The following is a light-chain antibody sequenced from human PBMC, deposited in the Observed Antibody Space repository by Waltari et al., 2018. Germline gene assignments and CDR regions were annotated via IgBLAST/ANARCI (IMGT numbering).Light chain of an antibody. V-gene: IGKV1-39*01. Sequence: DIQMTQSPSSLSAFVGDRVTITCRASQDIDTYLNWYQQKPGESPKLLIYAASSLQSGVPSRFSGSGSGTDFTLTISSLQVEDFATYYCQQSYSAPYTFGQGTKLGI. CDR2: AAS. CDR3: QQSYSAPYT. CDR1: QDIDTY. J-gene: IGKJ2*01.